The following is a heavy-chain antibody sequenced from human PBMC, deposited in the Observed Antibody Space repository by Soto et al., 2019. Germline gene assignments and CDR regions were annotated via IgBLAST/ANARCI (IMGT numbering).Heavy chain of an antibody. CDR3: ASWGQLVGGFDY. CDR2: ISPKNGAT. J-gene: IGHJ4*02. V-gene: IGHV1-2*04. CDR1: GYSFTGYS. Sequence: ASVKVSCKASGYSFTGYSMHWVRQAPGQGLEWMGWISPKNGATNYARKFQGWVTMIRDTSISTVYMELRNLKSDDTAVYSCASWGQLVGGFDYWGQGTLVTVSS. D-gene: IGHD6-13*01.